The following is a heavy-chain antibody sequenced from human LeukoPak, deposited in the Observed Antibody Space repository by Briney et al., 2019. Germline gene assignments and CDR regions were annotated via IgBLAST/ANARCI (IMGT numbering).Heavy chain of an antibody. CDR2: ISSSSSYI. CDR1: GFTFSSYS. Sequence: GGSLRLSCAASGFTFSSYSMNWVRQAPGKGLEWVSSISSSSSYIYYADSVKGRFTISRDNAKNSLYLQMNSPRAEDTAVYYCARHYDSSGYFRIDYWGQGTLVTVSS. CDR3: ARHYDSSGYFRIDY. J-gene: IGHJ4*02. V-gene: IGHV3-21*01. D-gene: IGHD3-22*01.